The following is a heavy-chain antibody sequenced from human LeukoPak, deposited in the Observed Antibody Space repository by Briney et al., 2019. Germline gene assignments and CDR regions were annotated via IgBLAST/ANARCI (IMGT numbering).Heavy chain of an antibody. V-gene: IGHV3-23*01. CDR3: ARGSRFGVVGRDAFDI. J-gene: IGHJ3*02. D-gene: IGHD3-3*01. CDR1: GFTLSTYA. Sequence: GGSLRLSCAASGFTLSTYAMSWVRQTPGKGLEWVAATSSSDAGTYHADSVRGRFTISRDNSKNTLYLQMNSLRAEDTAVYYCARGSRFGVVGRDAFDIWGQGTVVTVSS. CDR2: TSSSDAGT.